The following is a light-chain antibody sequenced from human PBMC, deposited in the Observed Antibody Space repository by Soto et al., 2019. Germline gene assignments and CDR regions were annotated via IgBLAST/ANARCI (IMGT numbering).Light chain of an antibody. V-gene: IGKV3-11*01. CDR1: QSVDRY. CDR3: QKRGKGPST. Sequence: EVVLTQSPDTLSLSPGETATLSCRASQSVDRYVAWYQQKLGQAPRLLIYDAYTRATGVGARFTGSGSTTDFRLTNNRIEPDDWAGYYCQKRGKGPSTFGTGTKVEMK. J-gene: IGKJ2*02. CDR2: DAY.